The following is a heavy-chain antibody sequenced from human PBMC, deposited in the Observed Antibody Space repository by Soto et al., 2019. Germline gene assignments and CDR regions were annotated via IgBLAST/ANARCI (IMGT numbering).Heavy chain of an antibody. CDR3: ARGEDAFFYYGLDV. CDR2: IYDTGISGYTPSA. Sequence: PSETLSLTCTVSGGSITSSYWSWIRRPPGKGLEWIAYIYDTGISGYTPSASYNPSLKSRVTMSVDTSKSQFSPKLTSVTAADTDVYYCARGEDAFFYYGLDVWGQGITVTVSS. V-gene: IGHV4-59*01. J-gene: IGHJ6*02. CDR1: GGSITSSY.